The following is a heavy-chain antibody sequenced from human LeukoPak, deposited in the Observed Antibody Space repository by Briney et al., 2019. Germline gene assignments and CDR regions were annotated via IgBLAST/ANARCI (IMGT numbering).Heavy chain of an antibody. CDR1: GYTFSNAW. CDR2: ISSSGANA. CDR3: AKDMELAS. V-gene: IGHV3-23*01. Sequence: GGPLRLSCAASGYTFSNAWMTWVRQAPGKGLEWVSLISSSGANAYYADSVKGRFTISRDNSKKTLYLQMNNLRGEDTAEYYCAKDMELASWGQGTLVTVSS. J-gene: IGHJ5*02. D-gene: IGHD1-26*01.